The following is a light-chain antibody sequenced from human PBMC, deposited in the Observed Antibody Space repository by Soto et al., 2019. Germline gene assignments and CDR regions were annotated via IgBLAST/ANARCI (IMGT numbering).Light chain of an antibody. CDR3: QHRSNWLGT. CDR1: QSVGSF. CDR2: DAS. V-gene: IGKV3-11*01. Sequence: EIVLTQSPATLSLSPGERATLSCRASQSVGSFLAWYQQKSGQTPRLLIYDASNRAPGIPARFGGSGSGTAFTLPISSLGPEDFAVYYCQHRSNWLGTFGPGTKVDIK. J-gene: IGKJ3*01.